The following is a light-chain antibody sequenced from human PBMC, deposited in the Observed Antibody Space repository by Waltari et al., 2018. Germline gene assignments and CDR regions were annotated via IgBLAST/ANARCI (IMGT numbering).Light chain of an antibody. CDR1: QTVSTIA. CDR2: STY. CDR3: QQYDGIVVT. V-gene: IGKV3-20*01. J-gene: IGKJ4*01. Sequence: EIVLTQSPGTLSLSPGDRATLSCRASQTVSTIALSWYQQKPGQAPRVLIYSTYNRATGIPDRFSGSGSGTDFTLTINRLAPEDFGMYDCQQYDGIVVTFGGGTKVEI.